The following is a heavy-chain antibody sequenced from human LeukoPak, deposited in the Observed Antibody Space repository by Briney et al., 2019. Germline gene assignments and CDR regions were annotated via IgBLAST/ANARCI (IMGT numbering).Heavy chain of an antibody. CDR3: ARVMATDMYYFDY. Sequence: GASVKVSCKASGFTFTSFYMHWVRQATGQGLEWMGWMNPNSGNTGYAQKFQGRVTMTRNTSISTAYMELSSLRSEDTAVYYCARVMATDMYYFDYWGQGTLVTVSS. V-gene: IGHV1-8*02. CDR2: MNPNSGNT. D-gene: IGHD5-12*01. CDR1: GFTFTSFY. J-gene: IGHJ4*02.